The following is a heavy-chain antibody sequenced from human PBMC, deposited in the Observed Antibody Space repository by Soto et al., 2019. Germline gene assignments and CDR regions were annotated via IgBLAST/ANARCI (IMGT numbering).Heavy chain of an antibody. J-gene: IGHJ4*02. CDR3: ARHGSY. CDR1: GVSISNTSYY. V-gene: IGHV4-39*01. Sequence: PETLSLTCTLSGVSISNTSYYWGWIRQPPGKGLEWIATIYFSGSTFYNPSLKSRVTISVDTSKNQFSLELHSVTAADTAMYYCARHGSYWGQGTLVTVS. CDR2: IYFSGST.